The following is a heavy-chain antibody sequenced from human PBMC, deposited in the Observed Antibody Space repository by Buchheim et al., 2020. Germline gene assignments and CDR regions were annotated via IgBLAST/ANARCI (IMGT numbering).Heavy chain of an antibody. CDR1: GGSISSYY. Sequence: QVQLQESGPGLVKPSETLSLTCTVSGGSISSYYWSWIRQPPGKGLEWIGYIYYSGSTNYNPSLKSRVTISVDTSKNQFSLKLSSVTAADTAVYYCARDRQLVRDYYYGMDVWGQGTT. CDR2: IYYSGST. CDR3: ARDRQLVRDYYYGMDV. V-gene: IGHV4-59*01. D-gene: IGHD6-6*01. J-gene: IGHJ6*02.